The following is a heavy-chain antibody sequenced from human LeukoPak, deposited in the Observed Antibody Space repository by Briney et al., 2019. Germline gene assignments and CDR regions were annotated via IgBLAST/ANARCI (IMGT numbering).Heavy chain of an antibody. CDR2: IDLSSSTL. Sequence: GGSLRLSCAASGFRFSDYYMSWVRQAPGKGLEWISYIDLSSSTLYYGDSVKGRFTISRDNAKNSVYLQMNSLRAEDTAIYYCARGHYGLDVWGQGTTVTVSS. CDR1: GFRFSDYY. J-gene: IGHJ6*02. V-gene: IGHV3-11*01. CDR3: ARGHYGLDV.